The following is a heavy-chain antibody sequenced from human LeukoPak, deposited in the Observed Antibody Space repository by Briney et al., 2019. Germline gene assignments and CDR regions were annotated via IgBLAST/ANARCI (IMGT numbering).Heavy chain of an antibody. J-gene: IGHJ4*02. Sequence: PSETLSLTCTVSGGSVSSGSYYWSWIRQPPGTGLEWIGYIYYSGSTNSNPSLKSRVTISVDTSKNQFSLRLSSVTAADTAVYYCARDTAMVRGVIIEYWGQGTLVTVSS. CDR1: GGSVSSGSYY. D-gene: IGHD3-10*01. CDR2: IYYSGST. V-gene: IGHV4-61*01. CDR3: ARDTAMVRGVIIEY.